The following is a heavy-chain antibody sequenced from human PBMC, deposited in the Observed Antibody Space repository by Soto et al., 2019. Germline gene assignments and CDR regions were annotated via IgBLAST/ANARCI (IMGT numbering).Heavy chain of an antibody. CDR1: GFTFSTYG. Sequence: QVQLVESGGGVVQPGESLRLSCAASGFTFSTYGMHWVRQAPGKGLEWVAVIWYDGSNKYHGDSLKGRFTISRDNSKKTMYPQMNNLRAEDTGVCYCGRDTALGDTAVFDSWGQGTLVIVSS. J-gene: IGHJ4*02. V-gene: IGHV3-33*01. CDR3: GRDTALGDTAVFDS. CDR2: IWYDGSNK. D-gene: IGHD3-16*01.